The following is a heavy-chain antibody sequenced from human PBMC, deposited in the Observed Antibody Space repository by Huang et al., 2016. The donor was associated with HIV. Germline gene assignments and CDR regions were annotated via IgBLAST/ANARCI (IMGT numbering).Heavy chain of an antibody. J-gene: IGHJ3*02. D-gene: IGHD3-10*01. CDR3: ARQGFGRNDAFDI. CDR2: IIPYKVNT. Sequence: QVQLVQSGAEVKKPGASVKVSCKTSGYTFTTYNINWVRQAPGRGLEWIGWIIPYKVNTNYPQRVQGRVTMTTDTSTTTAYMELRSLRSDDTAVYFCARQGFGRNDAFDIWGQGTMVSVSS. CDR1: GYTFTTYN. V-gene: IGHV1-18*01.